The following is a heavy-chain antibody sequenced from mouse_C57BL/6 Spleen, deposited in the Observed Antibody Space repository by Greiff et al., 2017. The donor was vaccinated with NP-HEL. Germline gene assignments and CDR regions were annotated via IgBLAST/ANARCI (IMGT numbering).Heavy chain of an antibody. CDR3: ARRDNHYYAMDY. V-gene: IGHV3-1*01. Sequence: EVKVVESGPGMVKPSQSLSLTCTVTGYSITSGYDWHWIRHFPGNKLEWMGYISYSGSTNYNPSLKSRISITHDTSKNHFFLKLNSVTTEDTATYYCARRDNHYYAMDYWGQGTSVTVSS. CDR2: ISYSGST. J-gene: IGHJ4*01. CDR1: GYSITSGYD. D-gene: IGHD1-3*01.